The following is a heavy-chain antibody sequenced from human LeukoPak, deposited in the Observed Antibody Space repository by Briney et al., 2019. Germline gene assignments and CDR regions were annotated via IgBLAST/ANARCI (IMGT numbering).Heavy chain of an antibody. CDR3: TPDLYSKYKGYFDF. CDR2: IKSKTDGGTT. CDR1: GFTFSNAW. Sequence: GSLSLSCAASGFTFSNAWMSWVRQAPGKGLEWVGRIKSKTDGGTTDYAAPVKGRFTISRDDPRNTLYLQMNSLKTEDTAVYYCTPDLYSKYKGYFDFWGQGTLVTVSS. D-gene: IGHD4-11*01. J-gene: IGHJ4*02. V-gene: IGHV3-15*05.